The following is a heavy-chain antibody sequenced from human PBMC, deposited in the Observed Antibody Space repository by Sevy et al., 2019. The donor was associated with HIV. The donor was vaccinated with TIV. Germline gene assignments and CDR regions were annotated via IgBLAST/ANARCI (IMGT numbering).Heavy chain of an antibody. CDR1: GSTFSKAW. D-gene: IGHD6-6*01. CDR3: TTGRYGSSVYFEH. J-gene: IGHJ4*02. Sequence: GGSLRLSCAASGSTFSKAWMTWVRQAPGRGLEWVGRIKSKTDGGTIDYAAPVKGRFTSSSDDSKNKLYLQMNSLKTEDTDVCYCTTGRYGSSVYFEHWGQGTLVTVSS. V-gene: IGHV3-15*01. CDR2: IKSKTDGGTI.